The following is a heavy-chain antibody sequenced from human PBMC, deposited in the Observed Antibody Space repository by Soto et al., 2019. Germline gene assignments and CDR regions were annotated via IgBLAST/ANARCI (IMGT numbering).Heavy chain of an antibody. V-gene: IGHV3-30*18. CDR2: ISYDGSNK. CDR3: AKPVLRYFETPFDY. CDR1: GFTFSSYG. Sequence: GGSLRLSCAASGFTFSSYGMHWVRQAPGKGLEWVAVISYDGSNKYYADSVKGRFTISRDNSKNTLYLQMNSLRAEDTAVYYCAKPVLRYFETPFDYWGQGTLVTVSS. J-gene: IGHJ4*02. D-gene: IGHD3-9*01.